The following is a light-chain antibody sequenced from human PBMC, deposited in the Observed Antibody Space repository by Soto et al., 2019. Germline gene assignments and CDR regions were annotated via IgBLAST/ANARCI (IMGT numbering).Light chain of an antibody. CDR1: SSDVGAYNY. CDR3: CSCTSITTVV. V-gene: IGLV2-11*01. Sequence: QSALTQPRSVSGSPGQSVTISCTGTSSDVGAYNYVSWYQQNPGKAPKLMIYDVNKRPSGVPYRFSGSKSGNTASLTISGLQAEDEADCYCCSCTSITTVVFGGGTNLTVL. CDR2: DVN. J-gene: IGLJ2*01.